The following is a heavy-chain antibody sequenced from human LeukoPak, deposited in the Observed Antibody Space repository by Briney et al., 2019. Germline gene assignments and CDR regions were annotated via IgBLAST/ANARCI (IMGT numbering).Heavy chain of an antibody. J-gene: IGHJ4*02. D-gene: IGHD6-19*01. CDR1: GYTFTGYY. CDR2: INPNSGGT. Sequence: ASVTVSCKASGYTFTGYYMHWVRQAPGQGLEWMGWINPNSGGTNYAQKFQGRVTMTRDTSISTAYMELSRLRSDDTAVYYCARGGYSSGWYYTYWGQGTLVTVSS. V-gene: IGHV1-2*02. CDR3: ARGGYSSGWYYTY.